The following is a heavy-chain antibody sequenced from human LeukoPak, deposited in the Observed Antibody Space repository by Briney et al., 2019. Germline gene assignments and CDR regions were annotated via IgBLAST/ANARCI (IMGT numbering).Heavy chain of an antibody. J-gene: IGHJ5*02. CDR3: ARDLTTYYDILTGPGGWFDP. Sequence: SETLSLTCAVSGGSISSGGYSWSWIRQPPGKGLEWIGYIYHSGSIYYNPSLKSRVTISVDRSKNQFSLKLSSVTAADTAVYYCARDLTTYYDILTGPGGWFDPWGQGTLVTVSS. CDR1: GGSISSGGYS. V-gene: IGHV4-30-2*01. CDR2: IYHSGSI. D-gene: IGHD3-9*01.